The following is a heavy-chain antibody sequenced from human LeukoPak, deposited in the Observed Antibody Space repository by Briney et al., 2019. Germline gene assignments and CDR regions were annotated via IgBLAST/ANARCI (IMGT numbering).Heavy chain of an antibody. Sequence: SETLSLTCTVXGXXXXXXNXXXXXXRXXXXKXXXXXXSIYXSGSTYYNPSLKSRVTISVDTSKKQFSLKLSSVTAADTAVYYCARRGAWSGFYDYWGQGTLVTVSS. CDR3: ARRGAWSGFYDY. V-gene: IGHV4-39*01. CDR2: IYXSGST. D-gene: IGHD3-3*01. CDR1: GXXXXXXNXX. J-gene: IGHJ4*02.